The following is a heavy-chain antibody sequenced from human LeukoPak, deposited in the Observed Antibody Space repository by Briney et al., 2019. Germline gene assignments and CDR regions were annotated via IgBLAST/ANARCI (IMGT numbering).Heavy chain of an antibody. J-gene: IGHJ3*02. CDR2: ITPMSATP. V-gene: IGHV1-69*06. D-gene: IGHD3-10*01. Sequence: SVKVSCKTSVGTFSRYAISWVRQAPGQGLEWMGRITPMSATPSQTQWIQGRDTITADISTNTVYLDLSSLRSEDTALYFCAGDPPGTPVGFDIWGQGTMVTVSS. CDR3: AGDPPGTPVGFDI. CDR1: VGTFSRYA.